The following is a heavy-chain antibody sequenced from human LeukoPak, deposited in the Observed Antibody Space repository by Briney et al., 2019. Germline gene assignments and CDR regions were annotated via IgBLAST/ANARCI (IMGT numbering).Heavy chain of an antibody. V-gene: IGHV4-59*01. CDR3: ARVVYSGYDFRGAMDV. Sequence: SETLSLTCTVSGGSISNYYWSWLRQPPGKGLEWIGYIYYSGTTNHNPSLKSRVTISVDTSKNQFSLKLSSVTAADTAVYYCARVVYSGYDFRGAMDVWGKGTTVTVSS. CDR2: IYYSGTT. CDR1: GGSISNYY. D-gene: IGHD5-12*01. J-gene: IGHJ6*03.